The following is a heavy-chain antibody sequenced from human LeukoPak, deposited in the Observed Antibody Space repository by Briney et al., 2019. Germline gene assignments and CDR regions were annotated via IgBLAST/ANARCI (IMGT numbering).Heavy chain of an antibody. Sequence: ASVKVSCKASGGTFSSYAISWVRQAPGQGVEWMGRIIPILGIANYAQKFQGRVTITADKSTSTAYMELSSLRSEDTAVYYCARENSFIVVVVAATGWFGPWGQGTLVTVSS. CDR2: IIPILGIA. V-gene: IGHV1-69*04. CDR3: ARENSFIVVVVAATGWFGP. J-gene: IGHJ5*02. D-gene: IGHD2-15*01. CDR1: GGTFSSYA.